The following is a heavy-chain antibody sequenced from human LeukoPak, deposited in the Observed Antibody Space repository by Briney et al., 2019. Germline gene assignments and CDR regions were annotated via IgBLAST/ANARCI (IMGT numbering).Heavy chain of an antibody. Sequence: SETLSLTCTVSGGSISSSSYYWGWIRQPPGKGLEWIGSIYYSGSTYYNPSLKSRVTISVDTSKNQFSLKLSSVTAADTAVYYCARARGDFWSGYRLFDYWGQGTLVTVSS. CDR3: ARARGDFWSGYRLFDY. J-gene: IGHJ4*02. CDR2: IYYSGST. D-gene: IGHD3-3*01. V-gene: IGHV4-39*07. CDR1: GGSISSSSYY.